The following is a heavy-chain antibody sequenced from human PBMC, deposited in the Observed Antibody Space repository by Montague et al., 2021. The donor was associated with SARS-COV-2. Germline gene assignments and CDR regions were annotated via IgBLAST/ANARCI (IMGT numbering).Heavy chain of an antibody. J-gene: IGHJ6*02. D-gene: IGHD3-10*01. CDR3: ARVRYYGSGTSLGMDV. Sequence: SETLSLTCAVYGGSFSGYYWSWIRQPPGKGLEWIGEINHSGSANYNPSLKSRVTISVDTSKNQFSLKLSSVTAADTAVYYCARVRYYGSGTSLGMDVGGQGTTVTVSS. CDR1: GGSFSGYY. CDR2: INHSGSA. V-gene: IGHV4-34*01.